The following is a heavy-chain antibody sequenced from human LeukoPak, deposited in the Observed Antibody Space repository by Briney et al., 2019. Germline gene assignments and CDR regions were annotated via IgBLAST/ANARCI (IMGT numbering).Heavy chain of an antibody. CDR1: GFTFSSYE. J-gene: IGHJ3*02. Sequence: TGGSLRLSCAASGFTFSSYEMNWVRQAPGKGLEWVSYISSSGSTIYYADSVKGRFTISRDNAKNSLYLQMNSLRAEDTAVYYCARQTTNDAFDIWGQGTMVTVSS. D-gene: IGHD1-26*01. CDR3: ARQTTNDAFDI. V-gene: IGHV3-48*03. CDR2: ISSSGSTI.